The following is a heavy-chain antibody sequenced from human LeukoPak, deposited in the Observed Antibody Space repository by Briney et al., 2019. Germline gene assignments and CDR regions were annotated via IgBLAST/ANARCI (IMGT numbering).Heavy chain of an antibody. D-gene: IGHD3-3*01. V-gene: IGHV4-30-4*08. CDR3: ARGRSHGDAFDI. J-gene: IGHJ3*02. Sequence: KPSETLSLTCTVSGGSISSGGYYWSWIRQHPGKGLEWIGYIYYSGSTYYNPSLKSRVTISVDTSKNQFSLKLSSVTAADTAVYYCARGRSHGDAFDIWGQGTMVTVSS. CDR1: GGSISSGGYY. CDR2: IYYSGST.